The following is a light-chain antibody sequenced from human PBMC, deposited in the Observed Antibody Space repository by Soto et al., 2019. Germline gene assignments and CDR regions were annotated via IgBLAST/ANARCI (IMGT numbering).Light chain of an antibody. CDR1: QSLLHSNGYNY. Sequence: DVVMTQSPLSLPVTPGEPASISCRSSQSLLHSNGYNYLDWYLQKPGQSPQLLIYLGSNRASGVPDRFSGSGSGTDFTLKISRVEAEDVGVYYCMQATQFPITFGQGTRLEIK. J-gene: IGKJ5*01. CDR3: MQATQFPIT. V-gene: IGKV2-28*01. CDR2: LGS.